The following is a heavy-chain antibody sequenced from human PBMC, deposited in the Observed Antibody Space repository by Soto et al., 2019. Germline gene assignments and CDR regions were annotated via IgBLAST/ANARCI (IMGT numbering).Heavy chain of an antibody. J-gene: IGHJ4*02. CDR2: VFYSGIT. Sequence: SETLSLTCTVSGDSITSSYWTWIRQPPGKGLEWIAYVFYSGITSYNPSLKGRVTISVDTSKNQFSLNLRSVTAADTAIYYCARLGVATTGPFDYWGQGTLVTVYS. CDR3: ARLGVATTGPFDY. V-gene: IGHV4-59*01. D-gene: IGHD1-1*01. CDR1: GDSITSSY.